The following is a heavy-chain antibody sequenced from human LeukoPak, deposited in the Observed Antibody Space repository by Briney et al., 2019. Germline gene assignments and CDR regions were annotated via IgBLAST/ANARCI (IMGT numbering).Heavy chain of an antibody. J-gene: IGHJ3*02. V-gene: IGHV1-8*01. CDR3: ARGDADILTGYYLNSAFDI. Sequence: ASVKVSCKASGYTFTSYGISWVQQAPGQGLEWMGWMNPNSGNTGYAQKFQGRVTMTRNTSISTAYMELSSLRSEDTAVYYCARGDADILTGYYLNSAFDIWGQGTMVTVSS. CDR1: GYTFTSYG. CDR2: MNPNSGNT. D-gene: IGHD3-9*01.